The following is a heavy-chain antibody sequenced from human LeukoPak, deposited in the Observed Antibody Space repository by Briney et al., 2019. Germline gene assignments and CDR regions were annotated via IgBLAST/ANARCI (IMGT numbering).Heavy chain of an antibody. CDR3: AKAGSGWYSGRHDY. Sequence: SETLSLTCTVSGGSISSGGRYWSWIRQYPGKGLEYIGYIYYSGSTDYNPSLKSRVTISVDTSKNQFSLKLRSVTAADTAVYYCAKAGSGWYSGRHDYWGQGTLVSVSS. CDR1: GGSISSGGRY. CDR2: IYYSGST. J-gene: IGHJ4*02. V-gene: IGHV4-31*03. D-gene: IGHD6-19*01.